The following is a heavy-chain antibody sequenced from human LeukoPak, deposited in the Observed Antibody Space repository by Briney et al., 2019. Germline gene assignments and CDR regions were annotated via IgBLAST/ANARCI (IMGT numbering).Heavy chain of an antibody. J-gene: IGHJ6*03. V-gene: IGHV3-7*01. CDR2: IKQDGSEK. CDR3: ARDQLLRYFGGYYYYYMDV. CDR1: GFTFSSYC. D-gene: IGHD3-9*01. Sequence: PGGSLRLSCAASGFTFSSYCMSWVRQAPGKGLEWVANIKQDGSEKYYVDSVKGRFTISRDNAKNSLYLQMNSLRAEDTAVYYCARDQLLRYFGGYYYYYMDVWGKGTTVTISS.